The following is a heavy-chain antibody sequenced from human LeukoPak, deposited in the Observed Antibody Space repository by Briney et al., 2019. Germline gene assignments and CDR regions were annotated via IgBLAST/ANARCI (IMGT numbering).Heavy chain of an antibody. V-gene: IGHV3-53*01. J-gene: IGHJ4*02. D-gene: IGHD4-17*01. CDR1: GFTFSSYA. Sequence: GGSLRLSCAASGFTFSSYAMSWVRQAPGKGLEWVSVIYSGGSTYYADSVKGRFTISRDNSKNTLYLQMNSLRAEDTAVYYCARDYGDYAGFDYWGQGTLVTVSS. CDR2: IYSGGST. CDR3: ARDYGDYAGFDY.